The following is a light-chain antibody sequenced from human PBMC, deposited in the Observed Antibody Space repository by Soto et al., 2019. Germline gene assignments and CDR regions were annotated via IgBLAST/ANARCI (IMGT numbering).Light chain of an antibody. J-gene: IGKJ4*01. Sequence: EIMMTQSPATLSVSPGERATLSCRASQSVKSNLAWYQQRPGQAPRLLIYDASNRATGIPARFSGSGSGTDFTLTISSLEPEDFAVYYCQQYNNWPPLTFGGGTKVDIK. CDR1: QSVKSN. CDR3: QQYNNWPPLT. CDR2: DAS. V-gene: IGKV3D-15*01.